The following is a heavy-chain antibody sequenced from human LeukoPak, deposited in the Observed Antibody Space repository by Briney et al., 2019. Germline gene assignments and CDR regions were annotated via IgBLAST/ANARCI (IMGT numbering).Heavy chain of an antibody. CDR3: AIERSSWNYYYYYYMDV. CDR2: MNPNSGNT. V-gene: IGHV1-8*01. J-gene: IGHJ6*03. CDR1: GYTFTSYD. Sequence: GASVKVSCKASGYTFTSYDINWVRQAPGQGLEWMGWMNPNSGNTGYAQKFQGRVTMARNTSISTAYMELSSLRSEDTAVYYCAIERSSWNYYYYYYMDVWGKGTTVTVSS. D-gene: IGHD6-13*01.